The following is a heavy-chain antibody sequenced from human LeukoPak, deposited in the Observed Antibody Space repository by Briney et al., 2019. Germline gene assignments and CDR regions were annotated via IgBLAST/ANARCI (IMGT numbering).Heavy chain of an antibody. V-gene: IGHV4-39*01. CDR2: TYYSGST. CDR1: GGSINSSSYY. CDR3: ARLGSSRVQCQIVVVTAILDY. J-gene: IGHJ4*02. D-gene: IGHD2-21*02. Sequence: SETLSLTCTVAGGSINSSSYYWGWIRQPPGKGLEWIGSTYYSGSTYYNPSLKSRVTISVDTSKNQFSLKLTSVTAADTAVYYCARLGSSRVQCQIVVVTAILDYWGQGTLVTVSS.